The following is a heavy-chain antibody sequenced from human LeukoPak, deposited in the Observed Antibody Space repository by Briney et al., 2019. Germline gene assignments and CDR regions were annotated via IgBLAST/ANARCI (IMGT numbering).Heavy chain of an antibody. Sequence: GGSLTLSCAASGFTFDDYAMHWVRQSPGKGLEWVSGISWNSGSIGYAYSVKGRFTISRDNAKNSLYLQMNSLRAEDTALYYCAKDTDWGQGTLVTVSS. CDR3: AKDTD. V-gene: IGHV3-9*01. CDR2: ISWNSGSI. CDR1: GFTFDDYA. J-gene: IGHJ4*02.